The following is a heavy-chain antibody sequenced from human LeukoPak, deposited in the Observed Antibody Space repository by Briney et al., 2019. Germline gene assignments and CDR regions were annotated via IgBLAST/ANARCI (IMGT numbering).Heavy chain of an antibody. D-gene: IGHD3-3*01. CDR3: AKEAVRGYFVGVGPTYYFDY. V-gene: IGHV3-30*02. CDR1: EFTFSSYG. CDR2: IRYDGSNK. J-gene: IGHJ4*02. Sequence: GGSLRLSCAASEFTFSSYGMHWVRQAPGKGLEWVAFIRYDGSNKYYADSVQGRFTISRDDSKNTLYLQMNSLRTEDTAVYYCAKEAVRGYFVGVGPTYYFDYWGQGTLVTVSS.